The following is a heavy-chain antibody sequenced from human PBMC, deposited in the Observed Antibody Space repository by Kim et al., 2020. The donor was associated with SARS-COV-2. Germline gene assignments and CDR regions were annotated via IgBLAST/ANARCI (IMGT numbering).Heavy chain of an antibody. V-gene: IGHV3-21*01. CDR3: ARDVDTAMDEVPFDY. CDR2: ISSSSSYI. CDR1: GFTFSSYS. Sequence: GGSLRLSCAASGFTFSSYSMNWVRQAPGKGLEWVSSISSSSSYIYYADSVKGRFTISRDNAKNSLYLQMNSLRAEDTAVYYCARDVDTAMDEVPFDYWGQGTLVTVSS. J-gene: IGHJ4*02. D-gene: IGHD5-18*01.